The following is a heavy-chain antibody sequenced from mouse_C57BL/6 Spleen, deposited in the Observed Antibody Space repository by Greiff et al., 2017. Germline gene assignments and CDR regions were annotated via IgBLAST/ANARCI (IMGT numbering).Heavy chain of an antibody. CDR1: GFTFSDYY. CDR2: INYDGSSN. J-gene: IGHJ1*03. D-gene: IGHD1-1*01. CDR3: ARESYYYGSSHWYFDV. V-gene: IGHV5-16*01. Sequence: EVHLVESEGGLVQPGSSMKLSCTASGFTFSDYYMAWVRQVPEKGLEWVANINYDGSSNYYLDPLKSRFIISRDNAKNILYLQMSSLKSEDTATYYCARESYYYGSSHWYFDVWGTGTTVTVSS.